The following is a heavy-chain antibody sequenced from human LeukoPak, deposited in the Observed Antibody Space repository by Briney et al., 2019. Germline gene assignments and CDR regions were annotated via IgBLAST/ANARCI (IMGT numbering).Heavy chain of an antibody. CDR3: ARGGDSSGNPY. CDR2: ISSSSSYT. V-gene: IGHV3-11*06. D-gene: IGHD3-22*01. CDR1: GFTFSSYW. Sequence: PGGSLRLSCAASGFTFSSYWMSWIRQAPGKGLEWVSYISSSSSYTNYADSVKGRFTISRDNAKNSLYLQMNSLRAEDTAVYYCARGGDSSGNPYWGQEPWSPSPQ. J-gene: IGHJ4*01.